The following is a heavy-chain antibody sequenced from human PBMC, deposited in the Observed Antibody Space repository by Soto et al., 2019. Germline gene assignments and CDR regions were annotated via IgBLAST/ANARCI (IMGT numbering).Heavy chain of an antibody. J-gene: IGHJ3*02. D-gene: IGHD7-27*01. CDR1: GYTFTSYG. Sequence: ASVKVSCKASGYTFTSYGISWVRLAPGQGLEWMGWISAYNGNTNYAQKLQGRVTMTTDTSTSTAYMELRSLRSDDTAVYYCARDNKLGIVPPPFDIWGQGTMVTVSS. CDR3: ARDNKLGIVPPPFDI. V-gene: IGHV1-18*01. CDR2: ISAYNGNT.